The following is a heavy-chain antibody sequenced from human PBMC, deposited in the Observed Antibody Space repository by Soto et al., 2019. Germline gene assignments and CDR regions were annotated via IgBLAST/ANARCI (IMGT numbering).Heavy chain of an antibody. CDR2: ISSSSSYI. J-gene: IGHJ4*02. CDR1: GFTFSSYA. CDR3: ARGGYYGDYDY. D-gene: IGHD4-17*01. Sequence: GGSLRLSCAASGFTFSSYAMKWVRQAPGKGLEWVSSISSSSSYIYYADSVKGRFTISRDNAKNSLYLQMNSLRAEDTAVYYCARGGYYGDYDYWGQGTLVTVSS. V-gene: IGHV3-21*01.